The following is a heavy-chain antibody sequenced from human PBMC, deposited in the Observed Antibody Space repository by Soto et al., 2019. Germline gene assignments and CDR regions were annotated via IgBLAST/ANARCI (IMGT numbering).Heavy chain of an antibody. CDR2: ISSSSSYI. D-gene: IGHD2-15*01. CDR3: ARDRICRPSCYYGMDV. J-gene: IGHJ6*02. Sequence: GGSLRLSCAASGFTFSSYSVNWVRQAPGKGLEWVSSISSSSSYIYYADSVKGRFTISRDNAKNSLYLQMNSLRAEDTAVYYCARDRICRPSCYYGMDVWGQGTTVTVSS. CDR1: GFTFSSYS. V-gene: IGHV3-21*01.